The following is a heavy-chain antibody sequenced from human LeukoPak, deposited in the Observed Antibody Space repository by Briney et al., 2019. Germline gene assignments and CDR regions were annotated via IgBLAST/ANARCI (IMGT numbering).Heavy chain of an antibody. CDR3: ARAPGFGELLEGAFDI. D-gene: IGHD3-10*01. J-gene: IGHJ3*02. V-gene: IGHV3-74*01. CDR1: GFTFSSYW. Sequence: GGSLRLSCAASGFTFSSYWMHWVRQAPGKGLVWVSRINSDGSSTSYADSVKGRFTISRDNAKNTLYLQMNSLRGEDTAVYYCARAPGFGELLEGAFDIWGQGTMVTVSS. CDR2: INSDGSST.